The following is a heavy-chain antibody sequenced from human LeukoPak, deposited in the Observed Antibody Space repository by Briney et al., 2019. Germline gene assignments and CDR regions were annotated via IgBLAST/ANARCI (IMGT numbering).Heavy chain of an antibody. Sequence: PGGSLRLSCAASGFTFDDYAMHWVRQAPGKGLEGVSGMSWNSYTIDYADSVKGRFTISRDNAKNSLYLQMNSLRAEDTALYYCAKGPYYDRSGYYPSWGQGTLVTVSS. CDR1: GFTFDDYA. V-gene: IGHV3-9*01. D-gene: IGHD3-22*01. CDR2: MSWNSYTI. J-gene: IGHJ5*02. CDR3: AKGPYYDRSGYYPS.